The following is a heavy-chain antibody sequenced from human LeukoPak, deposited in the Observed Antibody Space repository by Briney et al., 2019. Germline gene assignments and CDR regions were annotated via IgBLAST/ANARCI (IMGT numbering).Heavy chain of an antibody. D-gene: IGHD3-10*01. V-gene: IGHV3-23*01. CDR3: AKAHYFGSGSFGH. J-gene: IGHJ4*02. CDR2: MTSSGGGT. Sequence: GGSLRLSCTASGFIFSSYAMNWVRQAPGKGLEWVSVMTSSGGGTDYADSVKGRFTISRDNFKNTLYLQMNSLRAEDTAVYYCAKAHYFGSGSFGHWGQGTLVTVSP. CDR1: GFIFSSYA.